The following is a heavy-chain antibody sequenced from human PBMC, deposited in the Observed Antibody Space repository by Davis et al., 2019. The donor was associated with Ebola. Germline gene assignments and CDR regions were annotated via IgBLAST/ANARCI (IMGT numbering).Heavy chain of an antibody. J-gene: IGHJ4*02. CDR3: ARDTSGIAVAGQ. CDR1: GDTFNTNA. Sequence: AASVKVSCKASGDTFNTNAISWVRQAPGQGLEWMGWMNPNSGNTNYAQKLQGRVTMTTDTSTSTAYMELRSLRSDDTAVYYCARDTSGIAVAGQWGQGTLVTVSS. D-gene: IGHD6-19*01. V-gene: IGHV1-18*01. CDR2: MNPNSGNT.